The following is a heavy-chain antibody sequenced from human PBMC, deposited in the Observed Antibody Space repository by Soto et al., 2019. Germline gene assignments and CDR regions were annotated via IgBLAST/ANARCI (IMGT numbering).Heavy chain of an antibody. CDR3: AAELGFGKLSVV. CDR2: IIPLFGTT. J-gene: IGHJ6*02. V-gene: IGHV1-69*01. CDR1: GDTFKNCV. D-gene: IGHD3-10*01. Sequence: QVQVVQSGVEVRRPGSSVKVSCKASGDTFKNCVISWVRQAPGQGLEWMGGIIPLFGTTDVAQRFQGRLTITTDESTTTAYMELSRLRSEDTATDYCAAELGFGKLSVVWGQGTTVIVSS.